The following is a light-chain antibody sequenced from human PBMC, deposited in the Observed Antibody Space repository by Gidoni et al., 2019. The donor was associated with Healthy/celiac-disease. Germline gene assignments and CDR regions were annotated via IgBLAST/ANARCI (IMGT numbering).Light chain of an antibody. CDR1: SSDVGGYNY. J-gene: IGLJ1*01. V-gene: IGLV2-14*01. Sequence: QSALTQPASVSGSPGQSIPISCTGTSSDVGGYNYVSWYQQHPGKAPKLMIDEVSNRPSGVSNRFSGSKSGNTASLTISGLQDEDEADYYCSSYTSSTPYVFGTGTKVTVL. CDR2: EVS. CDR3: SSYTSSTPYV.